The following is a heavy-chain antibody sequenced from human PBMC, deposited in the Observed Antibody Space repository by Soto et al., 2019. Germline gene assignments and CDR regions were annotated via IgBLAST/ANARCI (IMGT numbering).Heavy chain of an antibody. D-gene: IGHD2-2*01. J-gene: IGHJ4*02. Sequence: SETLSLTCAVYGGSFSGYYWSWIRQPPGKGLEWIGEINHSGSTNYNPSLKSRVTISVDTSKNQFSLKLSSVTAADTAVYYCAKGSALQEIVVVPASTEPAYYFDYWGQGTLVTVSS. CDR1: GGSFSGYY. V-gene: IGHV4-34*01. CDR3: AKGSALQEIVVVPASTEPAYYFDY. CDR2: INHSGST.